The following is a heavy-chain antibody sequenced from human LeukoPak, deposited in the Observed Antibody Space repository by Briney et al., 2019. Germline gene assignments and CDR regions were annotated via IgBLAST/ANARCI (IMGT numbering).Heavy chain of an antibody. CDR1: GGSISSGSYY. Sequence: SQTLSLTCTVSGGSISSGSYYWSWIRQPAGKGLEWIGRIYTSGSTNYNPSLKSRVTISVDTSKNQFSLKLSSVTAADTAVYYCARGTYWYDSSGYYTWYFDYWGQGTLVTVSS. D-gene: IGHD3-22*01. CDR2: IYTSGST. CDR3: ARGTYWYDSSGYYTWYFDY. J-gene: IGHJ4*02. V-gene: IGHV4-61*02.